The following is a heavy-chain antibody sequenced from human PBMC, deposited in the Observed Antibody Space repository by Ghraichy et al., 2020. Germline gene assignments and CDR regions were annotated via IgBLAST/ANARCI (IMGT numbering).Heavy chain of an antibody. D-gene: IGHD2-15*01. J-gene: IGHJ4*02. Sequence: LSLTCAASGFTLSNYWMHWVRQVPGKGLVWVSRIKSDGSSTIYADSVKGRFTISRDNAKNTLYLQMNSLRVEDTAVYYCAREYCRGSRCFFGTGGSHFDNWGQGTLVTVSS. CDR3: AREYCRGSRCFFGTGGSHFDN. V-gene: IGHV3-74*01. CDR1: GFTLSNYW. CDR2: IKSDGSST.